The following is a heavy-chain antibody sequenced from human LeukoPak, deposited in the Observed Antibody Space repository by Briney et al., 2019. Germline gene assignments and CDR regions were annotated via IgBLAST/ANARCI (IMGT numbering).Heavy chain of an antibody. CDR1: GYTFTSSY. Sequence: ASVKVSCKASGYTFTSSYMHWVRQAPGQGLEWMGIINPSGGSTSYAQKFQGRVTVTRDTSTSTVYMELSSLRSEDTAVYYCASPSTKLGYCSSTSCPYYYYYVMDVWGQGTTVTVSS. CDR2: INPSGGST. J-gene: IGHJ6*02. V-gene: IGHV1-46*01. CDR3: ASPSTKLGYCSSTSCPYYYYYVMDV. D-gene: IGHD2-2*01.